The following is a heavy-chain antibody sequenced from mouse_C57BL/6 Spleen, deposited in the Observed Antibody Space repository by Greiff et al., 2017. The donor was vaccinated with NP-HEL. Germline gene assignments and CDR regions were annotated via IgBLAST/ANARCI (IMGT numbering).Heavy chain of an antibody. D-gene: IGHD2-4*01. CDR3: ARGGECEYDDGFFDY. CDR1: GYTFTSYW. Sequence: VQLQQPGAELVMPGASVKLSCKASGYTFTSYWMHWVKQRPGQGLEWIGEIDPSDSYTNYNQKFKGKSTLTVDKSSSTAYMQLSSLTSEDSAVYYCARGGECEYDDGFFDYWGQGTTLTVSS. V-gene: IGHV1-69*01. J-gene: IGHJ2*01. CDR2: IDPSDSYT.